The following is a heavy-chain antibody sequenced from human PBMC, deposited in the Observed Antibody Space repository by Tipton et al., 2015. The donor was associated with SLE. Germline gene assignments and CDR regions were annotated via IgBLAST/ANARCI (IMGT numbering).Heavy chain of an antibody. J-gene: IGHJ4*02. D-gene: IGHD2-8*01. CDR3: ARGGNGFDY. CDR1: GGSINSHY. V-gene: IGHV4-59*04. Sequence: TLSLTCTVSGGSINSHYWSWIRQPPGKGLEWIGYIYYSGSTYYNPSLKSRVTISVDTSKNQFSLKLSSVTAADTAVYYCARGGNGFDYWGQGTLVTVSS. CDR2: IYYSGST.